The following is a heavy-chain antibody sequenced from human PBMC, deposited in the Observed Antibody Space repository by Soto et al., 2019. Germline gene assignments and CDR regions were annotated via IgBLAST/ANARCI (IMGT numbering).Heavy chain of an antibody. CDR1: GFTFSSYS. CDR3: AQLVVPEYYFDY. Sequence: PGGSLRLSCAASGFTFSSYSMNWVRQAPGKGLEWVSSISSSSSYIYYADSVKGRFTISRDNAKNSLYLQMNSLRAEDTAVYYCAQLVVPEYYFDYWGQGTLVTVYS. J-gene: IGHJ4*02. D-gene: IGHD2-2*01. CDR2: ISSSSSYI. V-gene: IGHV3-21*01.